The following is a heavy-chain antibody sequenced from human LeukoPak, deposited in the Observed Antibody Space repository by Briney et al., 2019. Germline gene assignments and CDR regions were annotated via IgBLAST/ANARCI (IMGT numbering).Heavy chain of an antibody. CDR1: GGTFSSDA. J-gene: IGHJ6*03. Sequence: GASVKVSCKXSGGTFSSDAISWVRQAPGQGLEWMGGIIPIFGTANYSQKFQGRVTITTDESTSTAYMELSSLRSEDTAVYYCATRSLVTTFYYYYMDVWGKGTTVTVSS. D-gene: IGHD4-17*01. CDR2: IIPIFGTA. V-gene: IGHV1-69*05. CDR3: ATRSLVTTFYYYYMDV.